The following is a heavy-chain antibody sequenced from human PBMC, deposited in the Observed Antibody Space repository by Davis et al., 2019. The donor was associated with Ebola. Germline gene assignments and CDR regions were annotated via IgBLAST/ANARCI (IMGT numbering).Heavy chain of an antibody. CDR1: GGSFSGYY. CDR3: ARRVGYSYGYDYYYYGMDV. CDR2: INHSGST. Sequence: MPSETLSLTCAVYGGSFSGYYWSWIRQPPGKGLEWIGEINHSGSTNYNPSLKSRVTISVDKSKNQFSLNLSSVTAADTAVYYCARRVGYSYGYDYYYYGMDVWGQGTTVTVSS. V-gene: IGHV4-34*01. J-gene: IGHJ6*02. D-gene: IGHD5-18*01.